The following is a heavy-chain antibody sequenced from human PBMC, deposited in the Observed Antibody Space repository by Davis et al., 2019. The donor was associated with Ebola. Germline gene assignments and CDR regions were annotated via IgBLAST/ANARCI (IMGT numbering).Heavy chain of an antibody. Sequence: MPSETLSLTCTVSGGSISSRSSYWGWIRQAPGKGLEWIATIYYSGSTYYNPSLRSRVTISVDTSKNQFSLKLSSVTATDTAVYYCARQSHSSSWYGGYYFDYWAQGTLVAVSS. CDR2: IYYSGST. D-gene: IGHD6-13*01. CDR1: GGSISSRSSY. J-gene: IGHJ4*02. CDR3: ARQSHSSSWYGGYYFDY. V-gene: IGHV4-39*01.